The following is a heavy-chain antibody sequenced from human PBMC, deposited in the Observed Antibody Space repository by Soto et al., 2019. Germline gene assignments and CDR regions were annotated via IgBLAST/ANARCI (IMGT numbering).Heavy chain of an antibody. J-gene: IGHJ6*02. CDR1: GFSLSTSGVG. Sequence: SGPTLVNPTQTLTLTCTFSGFSLSTSGVGVGWIRQPPGKALEWLALIYWDDDKRYSPSLKSRLTITKDTSKNQVVLTMTNMDPVDTATYYWAQGRCSGGPYYYYYGMDVWGQGTTVTVSS. CDR3: AQGRCSGGPYYYYYGMDV. D-gene: IGHD2-15*01. V-gene: IGHV2-5*02. CDR2: IYWDDDK.